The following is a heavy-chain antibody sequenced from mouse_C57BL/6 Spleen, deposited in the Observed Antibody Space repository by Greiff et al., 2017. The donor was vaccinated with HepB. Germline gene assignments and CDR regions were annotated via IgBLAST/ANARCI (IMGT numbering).Heavy chain of an antibody. D-gene: IGHD1-1*01. CDR2: IDPETGGT. J-gene: IGHJ4*01. CDR3: TRGGYYGSSYEAMDY. V-gene: IGHV1-15*01. CDR1: GYTFTDYE. Sequence: VKLVESGAELVRPGASVTLSCKASGYTFTDYEMHWVKQTPVHGLEWIGAIDPETGGTAYNQKFKGKAILTADKSSSTAYMELRSLTSEDSAVYYCTRGGYYGSSYEAMDYWGQGTSVTVSS.